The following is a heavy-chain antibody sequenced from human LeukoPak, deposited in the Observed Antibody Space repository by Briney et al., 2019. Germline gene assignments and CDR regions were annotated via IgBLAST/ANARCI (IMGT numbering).Heavy chain of an antibody. Sequence: GGSLRLSCAASGFTFSSYSMNWVRQAPGKGLEWVSSISSSSSYIYYADSVKGRFTISRDNAKNSLYLQMNSLRAEDTAVYYCARSGWSYYDFWSGPDTYYYMDVWGKGTTVTVSS. CDR1: GFTFSSYS. V-gene: IGHV3-21*01. CDR3: ARSGWSYYDFWSGPDTYYYMDV. CDR2: ISSSSSYI. J-gene: IGHJ6*03. D-gene: IGHD3-3*01.